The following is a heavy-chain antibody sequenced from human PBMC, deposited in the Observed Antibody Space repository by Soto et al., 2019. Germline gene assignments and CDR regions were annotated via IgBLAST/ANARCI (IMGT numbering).Heavy chain of an antibody. V-gene: IGHV1-69*13. CDR3: ASNPGLTIFGVVIDSWFDP. CDR1: GGTFSSYA. D-gene: IGHD3-3*01. CDR2: IIPIFGTA. Sequence: ASVKVSCKASGGTFSSYAISWVRQAPGQGLEWMGGIIPIFGTANYAQKFQGRVTITADESTSTAYMELSSLRSEDTAVYYCASNPGLTIFGVVIDSWFDPWGQGTLVTVSS. J-gene: IGHJ5*02.